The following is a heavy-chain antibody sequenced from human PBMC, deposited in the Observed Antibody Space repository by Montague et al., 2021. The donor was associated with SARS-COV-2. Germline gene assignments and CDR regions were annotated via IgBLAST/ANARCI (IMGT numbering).Heavy chain of an antibody. Sequence: PALVKPTQTLTLTCSFSGFSLSNTGVGVSRIRQPPGKALEWLALIYWDDDKRYSPSLMSRLTVTKDTSRNQVVLTMTNMDPVDTATYYCARTYYGGRPFDYWGQGTLVTVSS. CDR2: IYWDDDK. CDR1: GFSLSNTGVG. D-gene: IGHD4-23*01. J-gene: IGHJ4*02. CDR3: ARTYYGGRPFDY. V-gene: IGHV2-5*02.